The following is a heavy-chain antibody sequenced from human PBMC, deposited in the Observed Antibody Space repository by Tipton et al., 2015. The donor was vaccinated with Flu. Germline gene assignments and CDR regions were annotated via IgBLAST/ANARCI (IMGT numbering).Heavy chain of an antibody. CDR3: ARRDYSNYVSEPKNWFDP. J-gene: IGHJ5*02. CDR2: IHRDGTT. D-gene: IGHD4-11*01. CDR1: GDSISRGSYY. V-gene: IGHV4-61*05. Sequence: TLSLTCTVSGDSISRGSYYYNWIRQPPGKGLEWIGNIHRDGTTYYNPSLKSRVTMSVEKSKNQFSLRVTSVTAADTATYYCARRDYSNYVSEPKNWFDPWGHGTLVTVSS.